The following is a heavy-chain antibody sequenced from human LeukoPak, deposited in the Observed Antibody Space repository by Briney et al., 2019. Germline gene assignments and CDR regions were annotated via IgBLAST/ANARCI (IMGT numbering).Heavy chain of an antibody. CDR1: GYSISSGYY. CDR2: IYHSGST. J-gene: IGHJ4*02. CDR3: ARVVAYSSSWYSRGHYDY. D-gene: IGHD6-13*01. Sequence: SETLSLTCTVSGYSISSGYYWGWIRQPPGKGLEWIGSIYHSGSTYYNPSLKSRVTISVDTSKNQFSLKLSSVTAADTAVYYCARVVAYSSSWYSRGHYDYWGQGTLVTVSS. V-gene: IGHV4-38-2*02.